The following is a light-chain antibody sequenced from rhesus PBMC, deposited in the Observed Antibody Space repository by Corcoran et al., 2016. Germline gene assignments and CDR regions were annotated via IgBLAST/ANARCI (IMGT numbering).Light chain of an antibody. CDR2: AAS. CDR3: QPHNSHPWT. Sequence: DIQMTQSPSSLSASVGDRVTITCRASQTISSYLAWYQQKPGKVPKLLLYAASTLQSGVPSRFSGSGSGTVFTLTISSLQPEGLATYYCQPHNSHPWTFGQGTKVEIK. V-gene: IGKV1-44*03. CDR1: QTISSY. J-gene: IGKJ1*01.